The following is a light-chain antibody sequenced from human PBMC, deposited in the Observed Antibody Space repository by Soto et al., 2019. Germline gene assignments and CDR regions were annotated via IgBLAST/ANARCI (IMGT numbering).Light chain of an antibody. CDR1: QSVLYSSNNKNF. J-gene: IGKJ2*01. CDR3: QQYYSTPPT. V-gene: IGKV4-1*01. Sequence: DIVMTQSPDSLAVSLGERASINCKSSQSVLYSSNNKNFLAWYQQKPGQPPKLLIYWASTRGSGVPDRFSGSGSGTDFTLTISGLQAEDVAVYYCQQYYSTPPTFGQGTELEIK. CDR2: WAS.